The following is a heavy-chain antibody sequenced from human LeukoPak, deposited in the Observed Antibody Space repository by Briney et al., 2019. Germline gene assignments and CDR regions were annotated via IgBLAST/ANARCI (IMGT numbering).Heavy chain of an antibody. CDR2: IYTSGST. J-gene: IGHJ6*03. CDR3: ARSPSNWGRPDYYYYMDV. Sequence: SETLSLTCTVSGGSISSYYWSWIWQPAGKGLEWIGRIYTSGSTNYNPSLKSRVTMSVDTSKNQFSLKLSSVTAADTAVYYCARSPSNWGRPDYYYYMDVWGKGTTVTVSS. D-gene: IGHD7-27*01. V-gene: IGHV4-4*07. CDR1: GGSISSYY.